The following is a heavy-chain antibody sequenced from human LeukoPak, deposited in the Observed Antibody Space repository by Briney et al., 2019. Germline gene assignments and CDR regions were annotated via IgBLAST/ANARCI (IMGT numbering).Heavy chain of an antibody. J-gene: IGHJ4*02. CDR2: IKGDGSDT. CDR1: GFTFSGHY. Sequence: GGSLRLSCAASGFTFSGHYMHWVRHAPGKGLVWVSHIKGDGSDTRYADSVEGRFIISRDNAKNTLYLQMNSLRAEDTGVYFCARDHRWSYDYWGQGTLVTVSS. V-gene: IGHV3-74*01. CDR3: ARDHRWSYDY. D-gene: IGHD1-26*01.